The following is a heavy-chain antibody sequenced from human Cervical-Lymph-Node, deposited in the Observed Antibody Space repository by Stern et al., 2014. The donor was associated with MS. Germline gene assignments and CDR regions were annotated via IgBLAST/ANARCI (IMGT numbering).Heavy chain of an antibody. J-gene: IGHJ5*02. CDR3: ARVWFGGEHYFDP. Sequence: EVQLVESGGGLVKPGGSLRLSCAATGFTFSSYHLNWVRQAPGKGLEWVSSINSPGSHIYYADSVKGRFTISRDNAKNLLYLQMESLRVEDTAVYFCARVWFGGEHYFDPWGQGTLVTVSS. CDR1: GFTFSSYH. V-gene: IGHV3-21*06. CDR2: INSPGSHI. D-gene: IGHD3-10*01.